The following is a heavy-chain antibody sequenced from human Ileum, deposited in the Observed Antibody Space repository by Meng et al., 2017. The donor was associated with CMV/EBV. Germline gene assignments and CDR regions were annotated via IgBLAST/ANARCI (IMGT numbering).Heavy chain of an antibody. CDR2: IFYSGHT. Sequence: SGDYFWCCIRQHPGKGLDWIGYIFYSGHTSYTPSLESLVTISVDTSKNHFSLKLTSVTAADAAVYSCARGPGYVNRRDSVSPSYFDYWGQGTLFPFSS. V-gene: IGHV4-31*01. CDR3: ARGPGYVNRRDSVSPSYFDY. D-gene: IGHD6-13*01. CDR1: SGDYF. J-gene: IGHJ4*02.